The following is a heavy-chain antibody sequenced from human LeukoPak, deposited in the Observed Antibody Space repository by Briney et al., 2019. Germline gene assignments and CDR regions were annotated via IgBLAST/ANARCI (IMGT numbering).Heavy chain of an antibody. CDR2: ITSSGSAI. CDR3: ARAHKDALDI. V-gene: IGHV3-11*04. CDR1: GFTFSDYY. J-gene: IGHJ3*02. Sequence: PGGSLRLSCAASGFTFSDYYMGWIRQAPGNGLEWVAYITSSGSAIYHADSVKGRFTISTDNAKNSLYLQMNTLRAEDTAVYYCARAHKDALDIWGQGTMVTVSS.